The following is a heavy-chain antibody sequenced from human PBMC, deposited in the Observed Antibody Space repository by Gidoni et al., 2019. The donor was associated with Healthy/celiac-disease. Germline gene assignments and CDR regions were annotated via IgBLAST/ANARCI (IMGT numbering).Heavy chain of an antibody. V-gene: IGHV3-11*05. CDR3: ARDYYGSGSTNDY. CDR1: GFTFSDYY. CDR2: ISSSSSYT. J-gene: IGHJ4*02. D-gene: IGHD3-10*01. Sequence: QVQLVESGGGLVKPGGSLRLSCPASGFTFSDYYMSWIRQAPGKGLEWVSYISSSSSYTNYADSVKGRFTISRDNAKNSLYLQMNSLRAEDTAVYYCARDYYGSGSTNDYWGQGTLVTVSS.